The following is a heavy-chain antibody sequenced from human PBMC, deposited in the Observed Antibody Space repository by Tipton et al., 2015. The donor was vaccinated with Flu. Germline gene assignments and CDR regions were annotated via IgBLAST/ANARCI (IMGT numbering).Heavy chain of an antibody. V-gene: IGHV1-18*01. Sequence: QVQLVQSGAEVQRPGASVKVSCKASGYRFSSYAISWVRQAPGQGLEWMGWSAPYNGNTHYAQQFQVRVTMTTDTSTNTAYMELRSLRPDDTAVYYCARGPDYFDYWGQGTLVTVSS. CDR2: SAPYNGNT. CDR1: GYRFSSYA. J-gene: IGHJ4*02. CDR3: ARGPDYFDY.